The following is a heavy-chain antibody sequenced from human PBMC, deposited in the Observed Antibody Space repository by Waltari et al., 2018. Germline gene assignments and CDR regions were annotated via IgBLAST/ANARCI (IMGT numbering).Heavy chain of an antibody. CDR1: GDSTSSNYFR. J-gene: IGHJ4*02. Sequence: QLQLQESGPGLVKPSETLSLTCLVSGDSTSSNYFRWGWIRRPPGKGLEWIGHRHYSGTADYNPSLKGRASILVDTSRRHFSLELSSVTAADTAIYYCASPPPTGGSSFDFWGQGIQVTVTS. V-gene: IGHV4-39*07. D-gene: IGHD3-16*01. CDR3: ASPPPTGGSSFDF. CDR2: RHYSGTA.